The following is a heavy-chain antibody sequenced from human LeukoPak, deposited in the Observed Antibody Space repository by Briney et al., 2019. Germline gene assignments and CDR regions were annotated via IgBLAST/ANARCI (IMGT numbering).Heavy chain of an antibody. V-gene: IGHV3-33*06. CDR1: GFTFSSYG. CDR3: AKDNGVRIYYMDV. D-gene: IGHD1-1*01. CDR2: IWYDGSNK. J-gene: IGHJ6*03. Sequence: PGGSLRLSCAASGFTFSSYGMHWVRQAPGKGLEWVAVIWYDGSNKYYADSVKGRFTISRDNSKNTLYLQMNSLRAEDTAVYYCAKDNGVRIYYMDVWGKGTTVTVSS.